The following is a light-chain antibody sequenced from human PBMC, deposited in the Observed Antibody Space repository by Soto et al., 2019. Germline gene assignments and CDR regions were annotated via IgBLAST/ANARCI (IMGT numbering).Light chain of an antibody. CDR1: NIGSKS. V-gene: IGLV3-21*02. CDR3: QVWDSSSDHSGV. J-gene: IGLJ2*01. Sequence: SYELTQPPSVSVAPGQTARITSGGNNIGSKSVHWYQQKPGQAPVLVVYDDSDRPSGIPERFSGSNSGNTATLTISRVEAGDEADYYCQVWDSSSDHSGVFGGGTKLTVL. CDR2: DDS.